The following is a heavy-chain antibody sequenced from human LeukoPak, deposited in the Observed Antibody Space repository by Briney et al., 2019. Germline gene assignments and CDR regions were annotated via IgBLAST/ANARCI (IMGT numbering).Heavy chain of an antibody. D-gene: IGHD1-1*01. CDR1: GFTFDDYG. Sequence: GGSLRLSCAASGFTFDDYGMSWVRQAPGKGLEWVAVISYDGSSKYYADSVKGRFTISRDNSKNTLYLQMNSLRAEDTAVYYCAKDKVERYYFDYWGQGTLVTVSS. V-gene: IGHV3-30*18. CDR2: ISYDGSSK. CDR3: AKDKVERYYFDY. J-gene: IGHJ4*02.